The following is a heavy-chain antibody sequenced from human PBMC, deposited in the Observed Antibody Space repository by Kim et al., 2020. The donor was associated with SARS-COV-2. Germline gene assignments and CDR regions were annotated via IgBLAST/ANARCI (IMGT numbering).Heavy chain of an antibody. D-gene: IGHD1-20*01. Sequence: TNYAHKLQGTVTMTTDTSTNTAYMELRSLRSDDTAIYYCARSGPSITGFDYWGQGTLVTVSS. V-gene: IGHV1-18*01. J-gene: IGHJ4*02. CDR3: ARSGPSITGFDY. CDR2: T.